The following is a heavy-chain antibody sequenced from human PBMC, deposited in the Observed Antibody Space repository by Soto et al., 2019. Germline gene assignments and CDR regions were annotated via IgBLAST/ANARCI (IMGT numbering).Heavy chain of an antibody. CDR3: TRAAWFPYLSFY. D-gene: IGHD3-10*01. V-gene: IGHV3-48*03. Sequence: GGSLRLSCAASGFTFSRFELHWVRQAPGKGLEWISYISSSGSTAYYASSVEGRFTISRDNANNSVYLQMDSLRAEGTALYYCTRAAWFPYLSFYWGQGALVTVS. CDR2: ISSSGSTA. J-gene: IGHJ4*02. CDR1: GFTFSRFE.